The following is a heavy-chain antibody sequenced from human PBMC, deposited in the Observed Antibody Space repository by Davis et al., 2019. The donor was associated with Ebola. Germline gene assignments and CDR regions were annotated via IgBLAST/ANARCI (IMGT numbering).Heavy chain of an antibody. Sequence: ASVKVSCKASGYTFTSYGISWVRQAPGQGLEWMGWISAYNGNTNYAQKLQGRVTMTTHTSTSTAYMELRSLRSDDTAVYYCARSITMVQPKGWFDPWGQGTLVTVSS. V-gene: IGHV1-18*01. CDR3: ARSITMVQPKGWFDP. J-gene: IGHJ5*02. CDR1: GYTFTSYG. CDR2: ISAYNGNT. D-gene: IGHD3-10*01.